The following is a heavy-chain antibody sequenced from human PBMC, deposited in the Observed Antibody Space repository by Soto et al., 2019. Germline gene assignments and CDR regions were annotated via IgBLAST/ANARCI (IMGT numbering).Heavy chain of an antibody. D-gene: IGHD2-2*01. V-gene: IGHV4-59*08. CDR2: IYYSGST. CDR1: GGSISSYY. J-gene: IGHJ6*03. Sequence: PSETLSLTCTVFGGSISSYYWSWIRQPPGKGLEWIGYIYYSGSTNYNPSLKSRVTISVDTSKNQFSLKLSSVTAADTAVYYCAREVGYCSSTSCYGLDYYYYMDVWGKGTTVTVSS. CDR3: AREVGYCSSTSCYGLDYYYYMDV.